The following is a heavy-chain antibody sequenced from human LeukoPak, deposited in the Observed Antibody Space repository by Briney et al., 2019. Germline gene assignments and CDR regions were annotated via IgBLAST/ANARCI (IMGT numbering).Heavy chain of an antibody. Sequence: GASVKVSCKASGYTFTSYYMHWVRQAPGQGLEWMGRINPNSGGTNYAQKFQGRVTMTRDTSISTAYMELSRLRSDDTAVYYCARADYGDYVEGFDYWGQGTLVTVSS. CDR3: ARADYGDYVEGFDY. CDR1: GYTFTSYY. V-gene: IGHV1-2*06. J-gene: IGHJ4*02. CDR2: INPNSGGT. D-gene: IGHD4-17*01.